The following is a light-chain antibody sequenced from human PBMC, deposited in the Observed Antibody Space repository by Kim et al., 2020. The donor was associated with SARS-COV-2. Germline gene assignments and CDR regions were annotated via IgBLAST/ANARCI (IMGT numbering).Light chain of an antibody. Sequence: QSVLTQPASVSGSPGQSVIISCTGADTDIGDYNYVSWYQQLPGAVPKVLIYDVGQRPSGVSSRFSGSKSGNTASLTISGLQTDDEADYYCVSYTGHSTYVFGPGTKVTVL. V-gene: IGLV2-14*03. CDR2: DVG. J-gene: IGLJ1*01. CDR3: VSYTGHSTYV. CDR1: DTDIGDYNY.